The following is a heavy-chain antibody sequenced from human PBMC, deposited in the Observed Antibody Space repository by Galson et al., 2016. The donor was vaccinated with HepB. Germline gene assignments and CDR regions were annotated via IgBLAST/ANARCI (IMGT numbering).Heavy chain of an antibody. CDR2: TYFRSKWNS. CDR3: ARATTNKRGSGIPFYHYYYGLDV. D-gene: IGHD3-10*01. Sequence: CAISGDSVSSNTVAWNWIRQSPSRGLEWLGRTYFRSKWNSDYAPSVKSRITIKPDTSKDQFSLHLNSLTPEDTAVYYCARATTNKRGSGIPFYHYYYGLDVWGQGTTVIVSS. V-gene: IGHV6-1*01. CDR1: GDSVSSNTVA. J-gene: IGHJ6*02.